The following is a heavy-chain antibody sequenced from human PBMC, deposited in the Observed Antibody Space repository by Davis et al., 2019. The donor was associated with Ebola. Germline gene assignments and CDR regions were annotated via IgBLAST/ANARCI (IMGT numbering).Heavy chain of an antibody. CDR1: GFTVSSDF. J-gene: IGHJ3*01. D-gene: IGHD3-10*01. Sequence: GESLKISCAASGFTVSSDFMGWVRQAPGKGLEWVSVITSGGGTFYADSVKGRFTISRDNSKNTLYLQMNSLRADDTALYYCARGRGGFWGQGTMVTVSS. CDR2: ITSGGGT. V-gene: IGHV3-53*01. CDR3: ARGRGGF.